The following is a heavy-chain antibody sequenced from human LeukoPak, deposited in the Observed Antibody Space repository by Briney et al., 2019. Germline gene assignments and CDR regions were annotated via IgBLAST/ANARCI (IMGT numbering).Heavy chain of an antibody. Sequence: ASVKVSYKASGYTFTGFGINWVRQAPGQGLEWMGWISGYNDNTHYAKKFQGRVTLTTDTPTSTAYMELGSLRSDDTAVYYCARDGTSTDDYWGQGTLVAVSS. CDR3: ARDGTSTDDY. V-gene: IGHV1-18*01. J-gene: IGHJ4*02. CDR1: GYTFTGFG. CDR2: ISGYNDNT. D-gene: IGHD1-7*01.